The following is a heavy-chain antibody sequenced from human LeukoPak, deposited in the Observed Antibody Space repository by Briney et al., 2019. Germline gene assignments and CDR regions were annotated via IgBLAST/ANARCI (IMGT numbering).Heavy chain of an antibody. CDR1: GLTFSRFG. V-gene: IGHV3-30*18. CDR3: AKGQNRNGGALAY. D-gene: IGHD3-16*01. CDR2: ISHDGSQR. J-gene: IGHJ4*02. Sequence: GRSLRLSCAASGLTFSRFGMHWARQAPGKGLDWVALISHDGSQRYYTDSVRGRFTISRDNSKNTLYLQMDSLRAEDTAVYYCAKGQNRNGGALAYWGQGTLVTVSS.